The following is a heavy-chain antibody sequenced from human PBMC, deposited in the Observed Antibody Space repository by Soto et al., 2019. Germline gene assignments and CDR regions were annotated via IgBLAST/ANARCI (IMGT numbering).Heavy chain of an antibody. V-gene: IGHV3-23*01. Sequence: EVQLLESGGGLVQPGGSLRLSCAASGFTFSSYAMSWVRQAPGTGLEWVSAISGSGGSTYYADSVKGRFTISRDNSNNTLYLQMTSLRAEDTAVYYCAKWGSCGGYCYAYYYYYGMDVWGQGATVTVSS. D-gene: IGHD2-21*02. CDR1: GFTFSSYA. J-gene: IGHJ6*02. CDR2: ISGSGGST. CDR3: AKWGSCGGYCYAYYYYYGMDV.